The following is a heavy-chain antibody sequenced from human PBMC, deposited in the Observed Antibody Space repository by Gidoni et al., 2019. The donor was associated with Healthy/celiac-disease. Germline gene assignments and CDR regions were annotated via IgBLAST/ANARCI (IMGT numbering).Heavy chain of an antibody. CDR3: ARGLGSGGMVRGAGGFDP. J-gene: IGHJ5*02. D-gene: IGHD3-10*01. CDR1: GFTFSSYS. CDR2: ISSSSSYI. V-gene: IGHV3-21*01. Sequence: EVQLVASGGGLVKPGGSLRLSCAASGFTFSSYSMNWVRQAPGKGLEWVSSISSSSSYIYYADSVKGRFTISRDNAKNSLYLQMNSLRAEDTAVYYCARGLGSGGMVRGAGGFDPWGQGTLVTVSS.